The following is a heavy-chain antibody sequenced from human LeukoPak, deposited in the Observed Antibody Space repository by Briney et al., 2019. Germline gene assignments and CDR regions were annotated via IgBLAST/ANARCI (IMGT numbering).Heavy chain of an antibody. V-gene: IGHV3-23*01. J-gene: IGHJ5*02. D-gene: IGHD5-12*01. Sequence: GGSLRLSCAASGFTFSSAWMTWVRQAPGRGLEWVSAISGSGGSTYYADSVKGRFTISRDNSKNTLYLQMNSLRAEDTAVYYCAKAATIGVVWFDPWGQGTLVTVSS. CDR2: ISGSGGST. CDR3: AKAATIGVVWFDP. CDR1: GFTFSSA.